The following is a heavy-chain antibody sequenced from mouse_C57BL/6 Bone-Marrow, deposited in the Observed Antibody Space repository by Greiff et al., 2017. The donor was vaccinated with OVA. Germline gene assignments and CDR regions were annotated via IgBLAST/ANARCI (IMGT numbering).Heavy chain of an antibody. Sequence: QVQLQQPGAELVKPGASGKLSGKESGYNFTSYWMHGVKQRPGRGLEGIGRIDPISGGTKYNEKFKSKATLTVDKPSSTAYMQLSSLTSEDSAVYYCAIGGRQGAMDYWGQGTSVTVSS. J-gene: IGHJ4*01. CDR3: AIGGRQGAMDY. CDR1: GYNFTSYW. V-gene: IGHV1-72*01. CDR2: IDPISGGT. D-gene: IGHD3-1*01.